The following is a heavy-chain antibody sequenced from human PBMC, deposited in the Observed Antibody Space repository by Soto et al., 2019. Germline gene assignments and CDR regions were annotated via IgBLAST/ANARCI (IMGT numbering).Heavy chain of an antibody. CDR3: VRDIVVAPGAFNYGMDV. Sequence: ASVKVSCKASGGTFSTHGISWVRQAPGQGLEWMGGIIPIFGTTNYAHKFQGRVTITADKSTSTAYMELSSLRSEDTAVYYCVRDIVVAPGAFNYGMDVWGQGSMVTVSS. CDR2: IIPIFGTT. V-gene: IGHV1-69*06. CDR1: GGTFSTHG. J-gene: IGHJ6*02. D-gene: IGHD2-2*01.